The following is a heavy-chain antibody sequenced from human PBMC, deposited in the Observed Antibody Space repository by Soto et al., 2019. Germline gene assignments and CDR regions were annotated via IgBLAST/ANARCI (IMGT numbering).Heavy chain of an antibody. J-gene: IGHJ4*02. CDR1: GFSLSTSGMC. V-gene: IGHV2-70*01. Sequence: GPTLVNPTQTLTLTCTFSGFSLSTSGMCVNWIRQPPGKALEWLALIDWDDDKYYSTSLKTRLTISKDTSKNQVVLTMTNMDPVDTATYYCAREKVTRNTNYFDYWGQGTLVTVSS. CDR2: IDWDDDK. CDR3: AREKVTRNTNYFDY. D-gene: IGHD4-4*01.